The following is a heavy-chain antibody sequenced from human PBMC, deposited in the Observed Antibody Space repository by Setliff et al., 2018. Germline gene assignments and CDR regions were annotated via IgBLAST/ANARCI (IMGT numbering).Heavy chain of an antibody. CDR2: INNYNFNT. CDR1: GYTFTNYG. J-gene: IGHJ3*02. CDR3: ANSSLSICSGGSCPNAFDI. D-gene: IGHD2-15*01. Sequence: ASVKVSCKASGYTFTNYGITWVRQAPGQGLEWMGWINNYNFNTNYAQKLQGRVTMTTDKSTRAAYMELRSLRPDDTAVYYCANSSLSICSGGSCPNAFDIWGQGTLVTVSS. V-gene: IGHV1-18*01.